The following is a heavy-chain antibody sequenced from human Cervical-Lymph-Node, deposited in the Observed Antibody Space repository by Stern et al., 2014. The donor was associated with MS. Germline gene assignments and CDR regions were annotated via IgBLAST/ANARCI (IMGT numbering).Heavy chain of an antibody. CDR2: IYYSGST. D-gene: IGHD2-21*01. CDR3: ARTIPGVDYYFDH. Sequence: QVQLQESGPGLVKPSETLSLTCTVSGGSMSYHFWSWLRQPPGKGLEWIGYIYYSGSTNYNPSLKSRVSISVDTSRNQFSLKLSSVTAADTAVYYCARTIPGVDYYFDHWGLGTLVTVSS. CDR1: GGSMSYHF. V-gene: IGHV4-59*03. J-gene: IGHJ4*02.